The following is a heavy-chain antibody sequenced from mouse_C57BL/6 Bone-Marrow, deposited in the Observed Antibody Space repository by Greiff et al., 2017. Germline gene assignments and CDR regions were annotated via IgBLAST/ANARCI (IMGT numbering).Heavy chain of an antibody. J-gene: IGHJ2*01. Sequence: QVQLQQPGAELVKPGASVKMSCKASGYTFTSYWITWVKQRPGQGLEWIGDIYPGSGSTNYNEKFKSKATLTVDTSSSTADMQLSSLTSEDSAVYYCARRRVYYGSFDYWGQGTTLTVSS. CDR1: GYTFTSYW. V-gene: IGHV1-55*01. D-gene: IGHD1-1*01. CDR3: ARRRVYYGSFDY. CDR2: IYPGSGST.